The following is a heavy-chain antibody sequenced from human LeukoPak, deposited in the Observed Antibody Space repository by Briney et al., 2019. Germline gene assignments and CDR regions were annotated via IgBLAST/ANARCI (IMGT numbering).Heavy chain of an antibody. CDR3: AKVRTGHYFDY. Sequence: GGSLRFSCAASGFTFSSYGMHWVRQAPGKGLEWVAVISHDGSNKYYADSVKGRFTISRDDSKNTLYVQMNSLRAEDTAVYYCAKVRTGHYFDYWGQGTLVTVSS. CDR1: GFTFSSYG. J-gene: IGHJ4*02. D-gene: IGHD3/OR15-3a*01. CDR2: ISHDGSNK. V-gene: IGHV3-30*18.